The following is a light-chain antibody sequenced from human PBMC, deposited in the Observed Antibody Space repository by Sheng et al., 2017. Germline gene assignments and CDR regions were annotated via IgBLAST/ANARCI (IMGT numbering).Light chain of an antibody. V-gene: IGKV1-5*03. CDR1: QNIRTW. J-gene: IGKJ1*01. CDR3: QQYNDYPWT. CDR2: KAS. Sequence: DVQMTQSPSALSASVGDRVTITCRASQNIRTWLAWYQQKPGKAPKILIDKASTLESGIPSRFSGAGSGTEFILTITSLQPDDFATYYCQQYNDYPWTFGLGTKVEI.